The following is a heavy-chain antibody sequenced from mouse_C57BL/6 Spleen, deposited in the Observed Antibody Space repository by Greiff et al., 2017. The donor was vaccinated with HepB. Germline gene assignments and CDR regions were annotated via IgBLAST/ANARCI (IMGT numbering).Heavy chain of an antibody. D-gene: IGHD2-1*01. CDR1: GYSITSGYY. J-gene: IGHJ4*01. Sequence: EVKLVESGPGLVKPSQSLSLTCSVTGYSITSGYYWNWIRQFPGNKLEWMGYISYDGSNNYNPSLKNRISITRDTSKNQFFLKLNSVTTEDTATYYCARWGNGYYAMDYWGQGTSVTVSS. CDR3: ARWGNGYYAMDY. V-gene: IGHV3-6*01. CDR2: ISYDGSN.